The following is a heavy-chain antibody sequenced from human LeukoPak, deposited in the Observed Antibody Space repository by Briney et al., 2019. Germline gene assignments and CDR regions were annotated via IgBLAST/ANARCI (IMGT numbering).Heavy chain of an antibody. CDR1: GYTFTGYY. J-gene: IGHJ3*02. Sequence: ASVKVPCKASGYTFTGYYMHWVRQAPGQGLEWMGWINPNSGGTNYAQKFQGWVTMTRDTSISTAYMELSRLRSDDTAVYYCARGYYDSSGYYGAFDIWGQGTMVTVSS. CDR3: ARGYYDSSGYYGAFDI. D-gene: IGHD3-22*01. V-gene: IGHV1-2*04. CDR2: INPNSGGT.